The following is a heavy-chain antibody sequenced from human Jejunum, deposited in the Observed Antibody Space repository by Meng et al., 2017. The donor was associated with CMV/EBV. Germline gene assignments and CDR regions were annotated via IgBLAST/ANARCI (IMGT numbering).Heavy chain of an antibody. V-gene: IGHV4-31*03. Sequence: TVSGGSLGSGGYYWNWIRQHPGKGLEWIGSIYYTGGPYYNPSLKSRISMSVDTSKNQFSLKLTSVTAADTAVYYCAREYGSGYPPDYWGQGTLVTVSS. CDR3: AREYGSGYPPDY. CDR1: GGSLGSGGYY. J-gene: IGHJ1*01. CDR2: IYYTGGP. D-gene: IGHD3-10*01.